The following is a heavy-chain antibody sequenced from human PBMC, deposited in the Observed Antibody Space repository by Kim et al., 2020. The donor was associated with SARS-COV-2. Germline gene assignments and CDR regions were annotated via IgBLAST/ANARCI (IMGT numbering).Heavy chain of an antibody. CDR2: ST. J-gene: IGHJ4*02. Sequence: STNYNPSLKGRVTISVDKSKNQCSLKLSSVTAADTAVYYCASGGSSQVDYWGQGTLVTVSS. D-gene: IGHD6-13*01. V-gene: IGHV4-4*02. CDR3: ASGGSSQVDY.